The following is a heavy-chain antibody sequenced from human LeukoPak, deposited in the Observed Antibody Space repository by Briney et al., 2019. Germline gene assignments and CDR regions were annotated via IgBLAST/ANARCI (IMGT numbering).Heavy chain of an antibody. Sequence: GGSLRLSCAASGFTFSRYWMSWVRQAPGKGLEWVANIKQDGSERYYVDSVEGRFTISRDNAKNSLYLQVISLRAADTAVFYCARDLLRGVEGSWYFDLWGRGTLATVSS. CDR1: GFTFSRYW. CDR2: IKQDGSER. J-gene: IGHJ2*01. D-gene: IGHD5-24*01. CDR3: ARDLLRGVEGSWYFDL. V-gene: IGHV3-7*01.